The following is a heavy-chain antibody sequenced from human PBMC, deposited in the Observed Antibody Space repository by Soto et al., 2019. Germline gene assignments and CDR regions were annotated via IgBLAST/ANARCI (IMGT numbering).Heavy chain of an antibody. CDR2: IYYSGST. V-gene: IGHV4-59*01. D-gene: IGHD3-16*02. CDR1: GGSISSYY. CDR3: ARVFSPHYDYIWGSYRYYGAFDI. Sequence: SETLSLTCTVSGGSISSYYWSWIRQPPGKGLEWIGYIYYSGSTNYNPSLKSRVTKTVDTSKNQFYLKLNSVTAADTVVYYCARVFSPHYDYIWGSYRYYGAFDIWGQGTMVTVSS. J-gene: IGHJ3*02.